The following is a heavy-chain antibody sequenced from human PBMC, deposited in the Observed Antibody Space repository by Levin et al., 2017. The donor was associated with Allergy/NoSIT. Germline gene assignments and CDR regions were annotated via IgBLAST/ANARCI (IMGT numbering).Heavy chain of an antibody. CDR3: ARDSLRGCSGGSCTSSDYYYYYYMDV. J-gene: IGHJ6*03. CDR2: IYYSGST. V-gene: IGHV4-59*01. CDR1: GGSISSYY. D-gene: IGHD2-15*01. Sequence: NSSETLSLTCTVSGGSISSYYWSWIRQPPGKGLEWIGYIYYSGSTNYNPSLKSRVTISVDTSKNQFSLKLSSVTAADTAVYYCARDSLRGCSGGSCTSSDYYYYYYMDVWGKGTTVTVSS.